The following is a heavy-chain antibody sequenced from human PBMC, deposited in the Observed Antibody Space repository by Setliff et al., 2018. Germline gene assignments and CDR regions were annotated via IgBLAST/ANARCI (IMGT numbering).Heavy chain of an antibody. CDR3: ARGSIAAAEY. D-gene: IGHD6-13*01. CDR1: GFTFTNYI. CDR2: MSYDGSNK. Sequence: GGSLRLSCAASGFTFTNYIIHWVRQAPGKGLEWVAVMSYDGSNKYYADSVKGRFTISRDNAKNTLYLQMNSLRAEDTAVYYCARGSIAAAEYWGQGTLVTVSS. V-gene: IGHV3-30-3*01. J-gene: IGHJ4*02.